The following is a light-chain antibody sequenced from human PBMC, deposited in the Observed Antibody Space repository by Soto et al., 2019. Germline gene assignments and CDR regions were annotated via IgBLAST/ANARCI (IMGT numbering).Light chain of an antibody. J-gene: IGLJ2*01. CDR3: QTWGTGIVV. CDR2: LNSDGSH. Sequence: QPVLTQSPSASASLGASVKLTCTLSSGHSSYAIAWHQQQPEKGPRYLMKLNSDGSHSKGEGIPDRFSGSSSGAERYLTISSRQSEDEADYYCQTWGTGIVVFGGGTKVTVL. V-gene: IGLV4-69*01. CDR1: SGHSSYA.